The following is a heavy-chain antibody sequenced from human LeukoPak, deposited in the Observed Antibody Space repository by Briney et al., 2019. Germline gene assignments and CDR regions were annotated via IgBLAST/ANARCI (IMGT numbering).Heavy chain of an antibody. J-gene: IGHJ3*02. CDR3: ARGLGNDSSALLGGVFDI. V-gene: IGHV3-30-3*01. D-gene: IGHD3-22*01. Sequence: GRSLRLSCAASGFTFSSYAMHWVRQAPGKGLEWVAVISYDGSNKYYADSVKGRFTISRDNSKNTLYLQINSLRAEDTAVYYWARGLGNDSSALLGGVFDIWGQGTMVTVSS. CDR2: ISYDGSNK. CDR1: GFTFSSYA.